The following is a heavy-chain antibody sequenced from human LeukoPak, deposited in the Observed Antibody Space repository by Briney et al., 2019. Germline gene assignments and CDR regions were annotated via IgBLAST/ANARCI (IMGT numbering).Heavy chain of an antibody. D-gene: IGHD3-16*01. CDR2: INHSGST. CDR1: GGSFSGYY. J-gene: IGHJ6*04. CDR3: ARINMITFGRVTRSYYYYGMDV. Sequence: SETLSLTCAVYGGSFSGYYWSWIRQPPGKGLEWIGEINHSGSTNYNPSLKSRVTISVDTSKNQFSLKLSSVTAADTAVYYCARINMITFGRVTRSYYYYGMDVWGKGTTVTVSS. V-gene: IGHV4-34*01.